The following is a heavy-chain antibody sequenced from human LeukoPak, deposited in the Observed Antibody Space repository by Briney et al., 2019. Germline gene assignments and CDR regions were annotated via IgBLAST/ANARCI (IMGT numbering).Heavy chain of an antibody. V-gene: IGHV3-30-3*01. J-gene: IGHJ4*02. D-gene: IGHD3-3*01. CDR2: ISYDGSNK. Sequence: PGGSLRLSCAASGFTFSSYAMHWVRQAPGKGLEWVAVISYDGSNKYYADSVKGRFTISRDNSKNTLYLQMNSLRAEDTAVYYCASGEEFLEWSHYYFDYWGQGTLVTVSS. CDR3: ASGEEFLEWSHYYFDY. CDR1: GFTFSSYA.